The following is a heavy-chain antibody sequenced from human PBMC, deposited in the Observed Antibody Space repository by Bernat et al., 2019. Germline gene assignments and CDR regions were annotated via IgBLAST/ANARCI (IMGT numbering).Heavy chain of an antibody. Sequence: QLQLQESGPGLGKPSETLSLTCTVSGGSISSSSYYWGWIRQPPGKGLEWIGSIDYSGSTYYNPSLKSRVTISVDTSKNQFSLKLSSVTAADTAVYYCARTYYYGSGSTAYMDVWGKGTTVTVSS. D-gene: IGHD3-10*01. CDR1: GGSISSSSYY. CDR2: IDYSGST. V-gene: IGHV4-39*01. J-gene: IGHJ6*03. CDR3: ARTYYYGSGSTAYMDV.